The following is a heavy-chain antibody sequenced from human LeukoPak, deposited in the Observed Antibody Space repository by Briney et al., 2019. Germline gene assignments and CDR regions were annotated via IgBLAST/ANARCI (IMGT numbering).Heavy chain of an antibody. Sequence: PSETLSLTCAVYGGSFSGYCWSWIRQPPGKGLEWIGEINHSGSINYSPSLKSRVTISVDTSKNQFSLKVSSVTAADTAVYYCARGSYSRSWRNPPIDYWAREPWSPSPQ. CDR2: INHSGSI. D-gene: IGHD1-26*01. CDR1: GGSFSGYC. J-gene: IGHJ4*02. CDR3: ARGSYSRSWRNPPIDY. V-gene: IGHV4-34*01.